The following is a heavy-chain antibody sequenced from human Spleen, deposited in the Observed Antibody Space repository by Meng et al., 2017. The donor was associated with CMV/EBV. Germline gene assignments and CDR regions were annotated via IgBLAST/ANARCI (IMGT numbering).Heavy chain of an antibody. J-gene: IGHJ4*02. V-gene: IGHV4-4*02. Sequence: VYCDPMSTRHWWGWVRQLQAKGREWIGEVYQSGKTNKKTYIKRRIAMSVDRTKNQFAMKLSSVTGAGTAVYYCVRVTEWVGYYFDSWGQGTLVTVSS. CDR3: VRVTEWVGYYFDS. CDR1: CDPMSTRHW. D-gene: IGHD3-3*01. CDR2: VYQSGKT.